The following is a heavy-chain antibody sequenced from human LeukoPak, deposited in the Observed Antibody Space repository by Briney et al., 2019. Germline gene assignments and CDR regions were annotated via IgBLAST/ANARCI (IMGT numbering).Heavy chain of an antibody. CDR2: IKQDGSET. CDR1: GFTFGNYW. CDR3: ARAGGRASGSSY. D-gene: IGHD1-26*01. V-gene: IGHV3-7*01. J-gene: IGHJ4*02. Sequence: GGSRRLSCAAPGFTFGNYWMTWFGQAPGKGLGWVANIKQDGSETYYVDSVKGRFTISRDNSNNSLYLQMSSLRAEDTAVYYCARAGGRASGSSYWGQGTLVTVSS.